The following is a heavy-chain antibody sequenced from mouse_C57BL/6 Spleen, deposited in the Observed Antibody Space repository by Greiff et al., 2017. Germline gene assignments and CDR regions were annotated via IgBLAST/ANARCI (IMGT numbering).Heavy chain of an antibody. Sequence: EVKLQESGPGLVKPSQSLSLTCSVTGYSITSGYYWNWIRQFPGNKLEWMGYISYDGSNNYNPSLKNRISITRDTSKNQFFLKLNSVTTEDTATYYCAREEGDYYGSSSYAMDYWGQGTSVTVAS. CDR1: GYSITSGYY. CDR3: AREEGDYYGSSSYAMDY. J-gene: IGHJ4*01. CDR2: ISYDGSN. D-gene: IGHD1-1*01. V-gene: IGHV3-6*01.